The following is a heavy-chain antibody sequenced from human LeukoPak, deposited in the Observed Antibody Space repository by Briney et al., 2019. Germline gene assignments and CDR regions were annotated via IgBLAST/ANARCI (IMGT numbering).Heavy chain of an antibody. Sequence: SETLSLTCTVSGGSISSYYWSWIRQPPGKGLEWIGEINHSGSTNYNPSLKSRVTISVDTSKNQFSLKLSSVTAADTAVYYCARGVGIAARPGFPSYYYYYYMDVWGKGTTVTVSS. CDR1: GGSISSYY. J-gene: IGHJ6*03. CDR2: INHSGST. D-gene: IGHD6-6*01. V-gene: IGHV4-34*01. CDR3: ARGVGIAARPGFPSYYYYYYMDV.